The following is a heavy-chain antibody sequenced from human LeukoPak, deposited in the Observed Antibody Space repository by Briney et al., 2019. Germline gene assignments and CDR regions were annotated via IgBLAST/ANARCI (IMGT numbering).Heavy chain of an antibody. J-gene: IGHJ6*03. D-gene: IGHD3-10*01. V-gene: IGHV4-34*01. Sequence: SETLSLTCAVYGGSFSGYYWSWIRQPPGKGLEWIGEINHSGSTNYNPSLKSRVTISVDTSKNQFSLKLSSVTAADTAVYYCAREGYGSGSQYFYYYYMDVWGKGTTVTISS. CDR2: INHSGST. CDR1: GGSFSGYY. CDR3: AREGYGSGSQYFYYYYMDV.